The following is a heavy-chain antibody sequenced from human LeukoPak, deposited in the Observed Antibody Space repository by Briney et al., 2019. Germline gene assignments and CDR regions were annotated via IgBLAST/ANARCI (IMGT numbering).Heavy chain of an antibody. CDR3: ARGAAGGDFDY. J-gene: IGHJ4*02. CDR2: ISSSGSSI. V-gene: IGHV3-48*03. D-gene: IGHD6-13*01. CDR1: GFTFSTYE. Sequence: PGGSLRLSCAASGFTFSTYEMDWVRQAPGKELEWVSYISSSGSSIYYADSVKGRFTISRDNAKNSLYLQMSSLRVEDTAVYYCARGAAGGDFDYWGQGTPVTVSS.